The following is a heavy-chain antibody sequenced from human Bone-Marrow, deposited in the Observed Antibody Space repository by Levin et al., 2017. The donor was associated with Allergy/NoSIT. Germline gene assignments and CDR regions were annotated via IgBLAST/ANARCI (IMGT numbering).Heavy chain of an antibody. V-gene: IGHV3-15*01. Sequence: GGSLRLSCATSGFIFTNAWMIWVRQAPGKGLEWVGRIKSKTHGGTTDYAAPVKGRFTISRDDSKNTLYLQMNSLKTDDTAVYYCTTDIPLTYDDYAGFDFWGQGTLVTVSS. CDR2: IKSKTHGGTT. D-gene: IGHD4-17*01. CDR1: GFIFTNAW. J-gene: IGHJ4*02. CDR3: TTDIPLTYDDYAGFDF.